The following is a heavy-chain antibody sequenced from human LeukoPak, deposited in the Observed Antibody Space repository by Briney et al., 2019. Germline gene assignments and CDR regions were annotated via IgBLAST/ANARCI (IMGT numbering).Heavy chain of an antibody. J-gene: IGHJ4*02. CDR1: GFTFSSYE. CDR2: ISGSGSTI. CDR3: ARGAITYYYDSRYDY. V-gene: IGHV3-48*03. Sequence: GGSLRLSCAASGFTFSSYETNWVRQAPGKGLEWVSYISGSGSTIYYADSVKGRFTISRDNAKNSLYLQMNSLRAEDTAVYYCARGAITYYYDSRYDYWGQGTLVTVSS. D-gene: IGHD3-22*01.